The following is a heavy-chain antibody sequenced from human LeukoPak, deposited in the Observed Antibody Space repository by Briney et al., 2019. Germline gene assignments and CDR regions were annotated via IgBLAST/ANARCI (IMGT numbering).Heavy chain of an antibody. V-gene: IGHV3-74*01. CDR1: GFTFSSHW. CDR2: INTDESIT. J-gene: IGHJ6*03. D-gene: IGHD1-26*01. CDR3: ARAEATMDV. Sequence: GGPLRLSCAASGFTFSSHWMHWVRQAPRKGLEWVSEINTDESITNYADSVKGRFTISRDNAKNTLYLQMNSLRDEDTAVYYCARAEATMDVWGKGTTVIVSS.